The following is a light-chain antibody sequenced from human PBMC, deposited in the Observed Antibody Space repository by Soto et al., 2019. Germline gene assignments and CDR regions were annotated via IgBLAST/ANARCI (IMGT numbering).Light chain of an antibody. Sequence: DIQMTQSPSTLPASVGDRVTITCRANQSLSTWLAWYQQKPGKAPNLLIYKASRLETGVPSRFSGSGSGTEFTLTISSLQPDDFATYYCQQYNSYPLTFGGGTKVDIK. J-gene: IGKJ4*01. CDR2: KAS. V-gene: IGKV1-5*03. CDR3: QQYNSYPLT. CDR1: QSLSTW.